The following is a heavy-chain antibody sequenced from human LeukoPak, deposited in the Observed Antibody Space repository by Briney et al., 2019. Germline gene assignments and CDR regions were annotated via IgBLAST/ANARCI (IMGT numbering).Heavy chain of an antibody. D-gene: IGHD3-22*01. J-gene: IGHJ3*02. V-gene: IGHV4-4*07. CDR3: ARDLYYYDSSGYYLGAFDI. CDR1: GDSINNYY. Sequence: SETLSLTCTVSGDSINNYYWSWIRQPAGKGLEWIGRIYASGRTNYNPSLKSRVTMSIDTSKNQFSLKLSSVAAADTAVYYCARDLYYYDSSGYYLGAFDIWGQGTMVTVSS. CDR2: IYASGRT.